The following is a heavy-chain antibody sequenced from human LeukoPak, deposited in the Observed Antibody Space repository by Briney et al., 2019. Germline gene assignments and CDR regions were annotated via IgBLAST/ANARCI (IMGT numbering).Heavy chain of an antibody. Sequence: SETLSLTCTVSGGSISSSSYYWGWIRQPPGKGLEWIGSIYYSGSTYYNPSLKSRVTISVDTSKNQFSLKLSSVTAADTAVYYCANLRYFDWYAFDIWGQGTMVTVSS. J-gene: IGHJ3*02. D-gene: IGHD3-9*01. V-gene: IGHV4-39*07. CDR3: ANLRYFDWYAFDI. CDR2: IYYSGST. CDR1: GGSISSSSYY.